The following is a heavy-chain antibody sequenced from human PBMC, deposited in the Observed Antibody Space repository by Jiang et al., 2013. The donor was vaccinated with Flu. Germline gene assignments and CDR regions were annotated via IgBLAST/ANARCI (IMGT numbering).Heavy chain of an antibody. V-gene: IGHV1-69*01. Sequence: GAEVKKPGSSVKVSCKASGGTFSSFPINWVRQAPGQGLEWMGGIIPIFGTANYAQKFQGRVTITADESTSTAYMELTSLRPEDTAVYYCARGVGGYSHGYILYWGQGTLVTVSS. D-gene: IGHD5-18*01. CDR1: GGTFSSFP. CDR2: IIPIFGTA. J-gene: IGHJ4*02. CDR3: ARGVGGYSHGYILY.